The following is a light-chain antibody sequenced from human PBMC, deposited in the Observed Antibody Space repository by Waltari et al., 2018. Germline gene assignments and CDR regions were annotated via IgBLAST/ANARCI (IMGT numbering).Light chain of an antibody. CDR2: SVS. V-gene: IGLV2-23*02. Sequence: QSALTPPPPVSGSPGQSPTHSCTGTSSDVGFYQLVSWYQQHPGKPPKLMMYSVSKRPAGVSDRFSGSKSGDMASLTISGLQPEDEAEYFCSSYAGSSKGVFGGGTKVTVL. J-gene: IGLJ2*01. CDR3: SSYAGSSKGV. CDR1: SSDVGFYQL.